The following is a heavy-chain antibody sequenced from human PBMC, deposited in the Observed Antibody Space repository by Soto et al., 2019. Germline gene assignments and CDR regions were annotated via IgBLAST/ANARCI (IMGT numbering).Heavy chain of an antibody. D-gene: IGHD2-21*01. CDR2: IYPGDSDT. V-gene: IGHV5-51*01. Sequence: GESLKISCKGSGYSFTTYWIGWLRQMPGKGLEWMGIIYPGDSDTRFSPSFQGQVTISVDKSIHTAYLQWSSLKASDSAMYYCARQAYKFDTYSFRYWRQGTLVPVPS. CDR3: ARQAYKFDTYSFRY. J-gene: IGHJ4*02. CDR1: GYSFTTYW.